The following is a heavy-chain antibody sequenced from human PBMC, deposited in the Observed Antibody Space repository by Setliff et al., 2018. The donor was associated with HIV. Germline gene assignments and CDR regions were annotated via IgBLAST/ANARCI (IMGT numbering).Heavy chain of an antibody. D-gene: IGHD5-12*01. CDR3: ATASGYDLFMGAFDI. J-gene: IGHJ3*02. V-gene: IGHV4-34*01. CDR1: GGSFSGYY. CDR2: INQSGGI. Sequence: SETLSLTCAVSGGSFSGYYWRWIRQPPGKGLEWIGEINQSGGINYNPSLKSRVTISIDTFKNQFSMKLYSVTAADTAVYYCATASGYDLFMGAFDIWGQGTMVTVSS.